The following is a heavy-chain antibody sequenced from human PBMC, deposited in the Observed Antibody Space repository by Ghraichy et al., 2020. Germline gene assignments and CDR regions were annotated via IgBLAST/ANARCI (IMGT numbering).Heavy chain of an antibody. CDR2: IYTSGST. D-gene: IGHD3-22*01. Sequence: GSLSLTCTVSGGSISSYYWSWIRQPAGKGLEWIGRIYTSGSTNYNPSLKSRVTMSVDTSKNQFSLKLSSVTAADTAVYYCARDGPPPYYYDSSDAFDIWGQGTMVTVSS. V-gene: IGHV4-4*07. J-gene: IGHJ3*02. CDR1: GGSISSYY. CDR3: ARDGPPPYYYDSSDAFDI.